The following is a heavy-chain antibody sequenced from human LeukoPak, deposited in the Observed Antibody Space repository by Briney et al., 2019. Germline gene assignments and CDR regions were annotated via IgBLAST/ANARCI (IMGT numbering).Heavy chain of an antibody. Sequence: GGSLRLSCAASGFTFSSYGMSWVRQAPGKVLEWVSAISGSGGSTYYADSVKGRFTISRDNSKNTLYLQMNSLRAEDTAVYYCAKDPTGGGTTSDYYYYYYMDVWGKGTTVTISS. V-gene: IGHV3-23*01. D-gene: IGHD1-1*01. CDR2: ISGSGGST. CDR3: AKDPTGGGTTSDYYYYYYMDV. J-gene: IGHJ6*03. CDR1: GFTFSSYG.